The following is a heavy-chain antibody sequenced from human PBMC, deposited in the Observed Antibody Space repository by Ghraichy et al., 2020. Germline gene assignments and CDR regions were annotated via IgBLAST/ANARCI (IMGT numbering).Heavy chain of an antibody. Sequence: ETLSLTCTVSGGSISSYYWSWIRQPPGKGLEWIGYIYYSGSTNYNPSLKSRVTISVDTSKNQFSLKLSSVTAADTAVYYCAREWELLHIDYWGQGTLVTVSS. CDR1: GGSISSYY. CDR2: IYYSGST. J-gene: IGHJ4*02. CDR3: AREWELLHIDY. D-gene: IGHD1-26*01. V-gene: IGHV4-59*01.